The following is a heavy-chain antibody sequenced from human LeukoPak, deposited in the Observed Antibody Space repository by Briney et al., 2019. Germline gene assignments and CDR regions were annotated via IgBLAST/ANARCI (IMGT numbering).Heavy chain of an antibody. CDR1: GFTFSSYS. CDR3: ARDDSSGYFFDY. V-gene: IGHV3-21*01. D-gene: IGHD3-22*01. Sequence: GGSLRLSCAASGFTFSSYSMNWVRQAPGKGLEWVSSISSSSSYIYYADSVKGRFTISRDNAKNSLYLQMNSLRAEDTAVYYCARDDSSGYFFDYWGQGTLVTVSS. CDR2: ISSSSSYI. J-gene: IGHJ4*02.